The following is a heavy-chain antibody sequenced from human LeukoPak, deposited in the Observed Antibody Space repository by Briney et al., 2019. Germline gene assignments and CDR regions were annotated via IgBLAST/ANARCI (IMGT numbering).Heavy chain of an antibody. CDR2: ISYSGST. CDR3: ARINGGI. V-gene: IGHV4-38-2*02. J-gene: IGHJ4*02. D-gene: IGHD3-3*02. Sequence: PSETLSLTCTVSGYSISTGHYWGWIRQPPGKGLEWIGSISYSGSTHYNPSLESRVTVSRDTSKNQFSLKLTSVTAADTAVYYCARINGGIWGQETLVTVSS. CDR1: GYSISTGHY.